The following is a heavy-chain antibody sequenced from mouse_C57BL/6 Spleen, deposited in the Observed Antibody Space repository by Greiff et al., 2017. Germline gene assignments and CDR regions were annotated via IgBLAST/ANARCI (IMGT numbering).Heavy chain of an antibody. V-gene: IGHV1-64*01. CDR2: IHPNSGST. CDR1: GYTFTSYW. CDR3: AREDYDPTFAY. Sequence: QVQLQQPGAELVKPGASVKLSCKASGYTFTSYWMHWVKQRPGQGLEWIGMIHPNSGSTNYNEKFKSKATLTVDKSSSTAYMQLSTLTSEDSAVYYCAREDYDPTFAYWGQGTLVTVSA. D-gene: IGHD2-4*01. J-gene: IGHJ3*01.